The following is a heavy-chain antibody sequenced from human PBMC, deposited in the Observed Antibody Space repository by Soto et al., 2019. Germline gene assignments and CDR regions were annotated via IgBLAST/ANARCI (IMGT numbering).Heavy chain of an antibody. CDR3: AKDGMGSGSHYNSFGY. V-gene: IGHV3-53*01. CDR1: GFTVGNNY. Sequence: EVQLVESGGGLIQPGGSLKLSCAASGFTVGNNYMSWVRQAPGKGLEWVSLIYSTGTTKYADSVKGRFTVSRDNAYNTLYLQINSLRAEDTAVYYWAKDGMGSGSHYNSFGYWGQGTLVTVSS. CDR2: IYSTGTT. D-gene: IGHD3-10*01. J-gene: IGHJ4*02.